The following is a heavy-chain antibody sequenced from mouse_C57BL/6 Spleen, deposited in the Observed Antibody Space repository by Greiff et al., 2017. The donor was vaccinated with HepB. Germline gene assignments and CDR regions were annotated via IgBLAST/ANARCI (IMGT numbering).Heavy chain of an antibody. CDR1: GFNIKDYY. V-gene: IGHV14-1*01. CDR3: TTGIITTVVVDY. J-gene: IGHJ2*01. D-gene: IGHD1-1*01. Sequence: EVQLQQSGAELVRPGASVKLSCTASGFNIKDYYMHWVKQRPEQGLEWIGRIDPEDGDTEYAPKFQGKATMTADTSSNSAYLQLSSLTSEDTAVYYCTTGIITTVVVDYWGQGTTLTVSS. CDR2: IDPEDGDT.